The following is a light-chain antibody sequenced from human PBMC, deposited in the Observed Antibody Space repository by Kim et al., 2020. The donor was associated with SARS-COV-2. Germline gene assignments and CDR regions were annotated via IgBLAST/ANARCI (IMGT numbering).Light chain of an antibody. J-gene: IGKJ5*01. CDR3: QQYNKWPIT. CDR2: GIT. Sequence: VSPGERATLSSRASQSTGYNLAWYQQKPGQPPRLLIYGITTRATGVPGRFSGSGSGTEFTLTISSLQSEDFAVYYCQQYNKWPITFGQGTRLEIK. V-gene: IGKV3-15*01. CDR1: QSTGYN.